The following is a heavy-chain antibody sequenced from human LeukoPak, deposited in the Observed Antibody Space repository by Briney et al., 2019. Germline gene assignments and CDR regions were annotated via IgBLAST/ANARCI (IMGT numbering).Heavy chain of an antibody. CDR3: ARGRQDSSSWSYYFDY. D-gene: IGHD6-13*01. CDR1: GGSFSAYY. CDR2: INHSGST. J-gene: IGHJ4*02. V-gene: IGHV4-34*01. Sequence: SETLSLNCAVYGGSFSAYYWSWVRQPPGKGLEWIGEINHSGSTNYNPSLKSRVTMSVDTSKNQFSLKLSSVTAADTAVYYCARGRQDSSSWSYYFDYWGQGTLVTVSS.